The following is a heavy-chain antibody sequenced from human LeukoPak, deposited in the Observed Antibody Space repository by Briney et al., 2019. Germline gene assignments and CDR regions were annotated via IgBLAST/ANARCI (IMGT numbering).Heavy chain of an antibody. CDR2: ISSSSTI. CDR3: ARSGDY. Sequence: GGSLRLSCAASGFTFSSSPMNWVRQAPGKGLEWVSYISSSSTIYYADSVKGRFTISRDNAKNSLYLQMNSLRVEDTAVYYCARSGDYWGQGTLVTDSS. J-gene: IGHJ4*02. CDR1: GFTFSSSP. V-gene: IGHV3-48*01.